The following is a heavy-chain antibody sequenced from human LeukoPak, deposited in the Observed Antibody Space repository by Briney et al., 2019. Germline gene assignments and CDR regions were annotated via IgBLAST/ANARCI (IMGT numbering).Heavy chain of an antibody. V-gene: IGHV4-30-4*08. Sequence: SETLSLTXTVSGGSISSGDYYWSWIRQPPGKGLEWIGYIYYSGSTYYNPSLKSRVTISVDTSKNQFSLKLSSVTAADTAVYSCASRRITIFGVAFNDAFDIWGQGTMVTVSS. CDR3: ASRRITIFGVAFNDAFDI. CDR2: IYYSGST. D-gene: IGHD3-3*01. J-gene: IGHJ3*02. CDR1: GGSISSGDYY.